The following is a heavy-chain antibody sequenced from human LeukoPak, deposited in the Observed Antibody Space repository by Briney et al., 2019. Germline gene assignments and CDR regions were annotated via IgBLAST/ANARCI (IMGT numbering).Heavy chain of an antibody. CDR2: ISSSGRPI. J-gene: IGHJ4*02. CDR1: GFTFTSYS. V-gene: IGHV3-48*01. CDR3: AREREHDYGTDY. Sequence: GGSLRLSCAASGFTFTSYSMNWVRQAPGKGLEWVSYISSSGRPIYYADSVKGRFTISRDNAKNSLYLQMNRLRAEDTAVYYCAREREHDYGTDYWGQGTLVTVSS. D-gene: IGHD4-17*01.